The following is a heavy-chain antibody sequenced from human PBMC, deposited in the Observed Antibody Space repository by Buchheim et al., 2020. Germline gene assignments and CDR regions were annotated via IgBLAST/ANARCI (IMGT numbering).Heavy chain of an antibody. Sequence: QLQLQESGPGLVKPSETLSLTCTVSGGSISSSSYYWGWIRQPPGKGLEWIGSIYYSGSTYSNPSLKSRVTISVDTSKNQFSLKLSSVTAADTAVYYCASFYSSSWYGRGYYFDYWGQGTL. V-gene: IGHV4-39*01. D-gene: IGHD6-13*01. CDR2: IYYSGST. CDR1: GGSISSSSYY. J-gene: IGHJ4*02. CDR3: ASFYSSSWYGRGYYFDY.